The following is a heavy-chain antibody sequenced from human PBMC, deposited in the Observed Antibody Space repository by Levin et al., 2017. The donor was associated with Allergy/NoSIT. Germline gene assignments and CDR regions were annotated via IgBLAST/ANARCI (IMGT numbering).Heavy chain of an antibody. D-gene: IGHD6-13*01. CDR2: IIPIFGTA. CDR3: AREEASSSSSYGMDV. CDR1: GGTFSSYA. Sequence: GGSLRLSCKASGGTFSSYAISWVRQAPGQGLEWMGGIIPIFGTANYAQKFQGRVTITADESTSTAYMELSSLRSEDTAVYYCAREEASSSSSYGMDVWGQGTTVTVSS. J-gene: IGHJ6*02. V-gene: IGHV1-69*01.